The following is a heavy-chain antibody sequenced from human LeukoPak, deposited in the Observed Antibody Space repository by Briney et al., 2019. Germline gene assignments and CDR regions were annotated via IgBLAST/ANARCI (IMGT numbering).Heavy chain of an antibody. CDR2: IYHSGST. CDR3: ARRSGSYGDFDY. Sequence: PSEXLSLTCTVSGYSISSGYYWGWIRQPPGKGLEWIGSIYHSGSTYYNPSLKSRVTISVDTSKNQFSLKLSSVTAADTAVYYCARRSGSYGDFDYWGQGTLVTVSS. CDR1: GYSISSGYY. D-gene: IGHD1-26*01. V-gene: IGHV4-38-2*02. J-gene: IGHJ4*02.